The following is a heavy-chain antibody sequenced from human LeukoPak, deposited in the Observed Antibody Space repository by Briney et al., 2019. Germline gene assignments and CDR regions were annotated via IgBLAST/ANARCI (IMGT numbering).Heavy chain of an antibody. V-gene: IGHV5-51*01. J-gene: IGHJ3*02. CDR1: GYIFNNYW. D-gene: IGHD1-14*01. CDR2: IYPGDSDT. CDR3: ARSSIVRTTSAFDR. Sequence: AESLKISCKGSGYIFNNYWIGWVRQMPGKGLEWMGIIYPGDSDTRYSPSFKGQVTISADESISTAYLQCSSLKASDTAMYYCARSSIVRTTSAFDRWGQGTTVTVSS.